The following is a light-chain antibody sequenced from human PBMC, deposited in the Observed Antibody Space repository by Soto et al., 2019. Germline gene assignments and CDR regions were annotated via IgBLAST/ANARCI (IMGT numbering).Light chain of an antibody. Sequence: QSALTQPASVSGSPGQSITISCTGTSSDVGGYNYVSWYQQHPGKAPQLMIDDVSNRPSGVSNRFSGSKSGNTASLTISGLQAEDEADYYCSSDTSGSTILYVFCTGTKLTV. CDR3: SSDTSGSTILYV. J-gene: IGLJ1*01. V-gene: IGLV2-14*01. CDR1: SSDVGGYNY. CDR2: DVS.